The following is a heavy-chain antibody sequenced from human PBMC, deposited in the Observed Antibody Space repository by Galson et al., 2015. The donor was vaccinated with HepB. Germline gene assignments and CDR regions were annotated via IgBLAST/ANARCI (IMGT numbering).Heavy chain of an antibody. D-gene: IGHD5-18*01. CDR3: ARSGYSYAHDAFDI. J-gene: IGHJ3*02. CDR2: IWYDGSNK. V-gene: IGHV3-33*01. CDR1: GFTFSSYG. Sequence: SLRLSCAASGFTFSSYGMHWVRQAPGKGLEWVAVIWYDGSNKYYADSVKGRFTISRDNSKNTLYLQMNSLRAEDTAVYYCARSGYSYAHDAFDIWGQGTMVTVSS.